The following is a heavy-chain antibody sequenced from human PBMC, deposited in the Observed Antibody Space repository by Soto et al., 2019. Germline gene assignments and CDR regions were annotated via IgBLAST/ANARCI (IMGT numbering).Heavy chain of an antibody. J-gene: IGHJ4*02. CDR2: MSGRVGTT. Sequence: GGSLRLSCAASGFTFSSYWMHWVRQVPGKGMEWVSTMSGRVGTTFYADSVKGRFTISRDNSKNALYLRMNILRAEDTAIYYCARGSGENYYDFDYWGQGTLVTVSS. CDR1: GFTFSSYW. V-gene: IGHV3-23*01. D-gene: IGHD1-26*01. CDR3: ARGSGENYYDFDY.